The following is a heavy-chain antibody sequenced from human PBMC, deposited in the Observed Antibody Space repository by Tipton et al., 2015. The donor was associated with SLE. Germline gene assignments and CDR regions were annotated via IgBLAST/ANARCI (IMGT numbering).Heavy chain of an antibody. V-gene: IGHV4-34*01. CDR2: INHRGST. CDR3: ARETEQLYFDY. D-gene: IGHD6-13*01. CDR1: GGSFSGYY. Sequence: TLSLTCAVYGGSFSGYYWSRIRQPPGKGLEWIGEINHRGSTNYNPSLKSRVTISEDTSKNQFSLKLSSVTAADTAVYYCARETEQLYFDYWGQGTLVTVSS. J-gene: IGHJ4*02.